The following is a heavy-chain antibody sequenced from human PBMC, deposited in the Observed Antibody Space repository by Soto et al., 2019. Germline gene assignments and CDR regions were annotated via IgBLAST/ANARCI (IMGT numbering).Heavy chain of an antibody. D-gene: IGHD3-22*01. J-gene: IGHJ4*02. Sequence: LSLTCAASGFTFSSYDMHWVRQATGKGLEWVSAIGTAGDTYYPGSVKGRFTISRENAKNSLYLQMNSLRAGDTAVYYCARVHYYDSSGYYYFDYWGQGTLVTVSS. CDR2: IGTAGDT. CDR3: ARVHYYDSSGYYYFDY. V-gene: IGHV3-13*01. CDR1: GFTFSSYD.